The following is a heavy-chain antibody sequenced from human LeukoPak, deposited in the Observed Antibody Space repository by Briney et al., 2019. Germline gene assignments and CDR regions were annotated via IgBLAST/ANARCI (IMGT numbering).Heavy chain of an antibody. J-gene: IGHJ5*02. CDR1: GGSISSYY. CDR3: ARTSRRGDPRYNWFDP. CDR2: IYYSGST. D-gene: IGHD2-21*02. V-gene: IGHV4-59*12. Sequence: RPSETLSLTCTVSGGSISSYYWSWIRQPPGKGLEWIGYIYYSGSTNYNPSLKSRVTISVDTSKNQFSLKLSSVTAADTAVYYCARTSRRGDPRYNWFDPWGQGTLVTVSS.